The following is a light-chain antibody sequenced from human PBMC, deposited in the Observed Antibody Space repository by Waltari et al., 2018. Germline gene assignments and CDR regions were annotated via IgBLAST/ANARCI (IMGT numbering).Light chain of an antibody. CDR2: EVS. J-gene: IGLJ1*01. CDR1: SSDVGGYNY. V-gene: IGLV2-14*01. Sequence: QSALTQPASVSGSPGQSITISCTGTSSDVGGYNYVSWYQQHPGKAPKLMIYEVSNRASGVANRVSGSKSGNTASLTISGLQAEDEADYYCSSYTSSSTLYVFGTGTKVTVL. CDR3: SSYTSSSTLYV.